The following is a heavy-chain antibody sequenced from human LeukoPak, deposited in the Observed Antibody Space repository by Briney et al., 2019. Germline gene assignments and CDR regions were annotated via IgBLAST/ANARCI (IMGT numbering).Heavy chain of an antibody. V-gene: IGHV3-23*01. J-gene: IGHJ4*02. CDR1: GFTFSSYA. Sequence: GGSLRLSCAASGFTFSSYAMSWVRRAPGKGLEWVAGIVVSGGSPYYADSVKGRFTISRDNSKNTVYLQMSSLRAEDTAVYYCAKARQWELPSFDYWGQGTLVTVSS. D-gene: IGHD1-26*01. CDR3: AKARQWELPSFDY. CDR2: IVVSGGSP.